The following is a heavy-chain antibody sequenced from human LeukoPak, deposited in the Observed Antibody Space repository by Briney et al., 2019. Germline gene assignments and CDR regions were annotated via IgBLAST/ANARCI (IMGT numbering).Heavy chain of an antibody. Sequence: ASVKVSFQASGYTFTSYAMHWVRQAPGQRREWMGWINAGNGNTKYSQKFQGRVTITRDTSASTAYMELSSLRSEDTAVYYCARAEMNYDILTGYYPVGYFDYWGQGTLVTVSS. CDR1: GYTFTSYA. J-gene: IGHJ4*02. D-gene: IGHD3-9*01. CDR2: INAGNGNT. CDR3: ARAEMNYDILTGYYPVGYFDY. V-gene: IGHV1-3*01.